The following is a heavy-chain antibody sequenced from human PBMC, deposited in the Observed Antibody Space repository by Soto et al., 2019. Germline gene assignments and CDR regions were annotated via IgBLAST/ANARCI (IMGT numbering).Heavy chain of an antibody. CDR2: IIPLFGTP. CDR1: GGPFSSYG. Sequence: QVLLMQSGAEVKKPGSSVKVSCTSSGGPFSSYGISWVRQVPGQGLEWLGGIIPLFGTPSYARKFQDRLTISADESTTTAYMEISSLTSEDTAMYFCARDGTIQMANFDFWGQGILVTVSS. V-gene: IGHV1-69*01. CDR3: ARDGTIQMANFDF. D-gene: IGHD1-1*01. J-gene: IGHJ4*02.